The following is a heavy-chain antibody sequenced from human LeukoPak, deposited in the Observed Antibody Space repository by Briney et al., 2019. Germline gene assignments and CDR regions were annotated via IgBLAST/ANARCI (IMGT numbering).Heavy chain of an antibody. Sequence: SETLSLTCTVSGGSISSSSYYWGWIRQPPGKGLEWIGSIYYSGSTYYNPSLRSRVTISVDTSKNQFSLKLSSVTAADTAAYYCARGAGVNRYSSSQGWFDPWGQGTLVTVSS. D-gene: IGHD6-13*01. CDR2: IYYSGST. CDR1: GGSISSSSYY. V-gene: IGHV4-39*01. J-gene: IGHJ5*02. CDR3: ARGAGVNRYSSSQGWFDP.